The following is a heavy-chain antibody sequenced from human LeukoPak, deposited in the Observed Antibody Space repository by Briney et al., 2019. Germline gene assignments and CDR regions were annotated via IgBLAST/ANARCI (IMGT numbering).Heavy chain of an antibody. Sequence: PGGSLRLSCAASGFTIDDYGMSWVRRAPGKGLEWVSGINWNGGSTGYADSVKGRFTISRDNAKNSLYLQMNSLRAEDTALYYCARDFGYYDSSGYYLGIFDYWGQGTLVTVSS. D-gene: IGHD3-22*01. CDR2: INWNGGST. CDR1: GFTIDDYG. J-gene: IGHJ4*02. CDR3: ARDFGYYDSSGYYLGIFDY. V-gene: IGHV3-20*04.